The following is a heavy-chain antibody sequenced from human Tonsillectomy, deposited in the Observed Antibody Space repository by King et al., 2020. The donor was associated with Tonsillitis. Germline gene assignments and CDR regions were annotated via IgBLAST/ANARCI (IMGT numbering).Heavy chain of an antibody. CDR3: ARVSHLTSGTYGHGADFDY. Sequence: QLVQSGAEVKKPGASVKVSCKASGYTFTDYYMHWVRQAPGQGLEWMGWINPNSGGTNYAQKFQGRVTMTRDTSISTAYMELSRLRSEDTAVYYCARVSHLTSGTYGHGADFDYWGQGTLVTVSS. J-gene: IGHJ4*02. D-gene: IGHD1-26*01. CDR2: INPNSGGT. CDR1: GYTFTDYY. V-gene: IGHV1-2*02.